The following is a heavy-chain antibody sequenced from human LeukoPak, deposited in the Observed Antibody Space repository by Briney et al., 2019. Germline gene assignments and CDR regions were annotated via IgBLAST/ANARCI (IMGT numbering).Heavy chain of an antibody. V-gene: IGHV3-30*02. CDR3: VPLKGDIAVVVY. J-gene: IGHJ4*02. CDR1: GFTFSSYG. CDR2: IRYEGSNK. D-gene: IGHD2-15*01. Sequence: PGGSLRLSCAASGFTFSSYGMHWVRQAPGKGLEWVAFIRYEGSNKNYADSGKGGFTISRDNSKNTLYLQMNSLRVEDTAVYYCVPLKGDIAVVVYWGQGTLVTVSS.